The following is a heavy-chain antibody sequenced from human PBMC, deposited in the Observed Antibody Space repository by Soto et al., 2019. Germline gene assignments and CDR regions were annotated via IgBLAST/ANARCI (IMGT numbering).Heavy chain of an antibody. CDR3: ARELGGSGSDD. Sequence: ASVKVSCKASGYTFTVYYMHWVRQAPGQGLEWMGWINPNSGGTNYAQKFQGWVTMTRDTSISTAYMELSRLRSDDTAVYYCARELGGSGSDDWGQGTLVTVSS. D-gene: IGHD6-19*01. CDR2: INPNSGGT. J-gene: IGHJ4*02. CDR1: GYTFTVYY. V-gene: IGHV1-2*04.